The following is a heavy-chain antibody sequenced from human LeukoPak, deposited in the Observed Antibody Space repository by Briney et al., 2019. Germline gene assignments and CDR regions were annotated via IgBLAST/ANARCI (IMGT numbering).Heavy chain of an antibody. J-gene: IGHJ6*03. CDR3: ARRGVQRVRGVRSPAYYFYYMDG. CDR2: IYHSGST. Sequence: SETLSLTCIVSGYSISSGYYWVWIRQPPGRGLEWIGSIYHSGSTYYNPSLKSRVTISVDTSKNQFSMKLTSVTAADTAVYYCARRGVQRVRGVRSPAYYFYYMDGWGKGTTVTVSS. V-gene: IGHV4-38-2*02. CDR1: GYSISSGYY. D-gene: IGHD3-10*01.